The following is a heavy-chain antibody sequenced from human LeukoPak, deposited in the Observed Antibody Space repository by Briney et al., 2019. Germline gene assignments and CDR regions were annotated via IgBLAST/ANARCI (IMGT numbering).Heavy chain of an antibody. CDR2: ISYDGYDK. Sequence: GGSLRLSCAASGFTFNEYAMHGVRQTPGKGLEWVALISYDGYDKSYADSVRGRFTISGDNSKNTLNLQMDSLRSADTAVYYCARDFFPIADSTWYEIGYWGQGTLVTVSS. CDR1: GFTFNEYA. J-gene: IGHJ4*02. CDR3: ARDFFPIADSTWYEIGY. D-gene: IGHD2-21*01. V-gene: IGHV3-30-3*01.